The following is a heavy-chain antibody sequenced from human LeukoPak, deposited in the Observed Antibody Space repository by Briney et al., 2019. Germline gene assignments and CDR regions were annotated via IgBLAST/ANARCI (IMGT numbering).Heavy chain of an antibody. J-gene: IGHJ5*02. CDR3: ARDGRGIYGSGTLGP. V-gene: IGHV1-2*02. CDR2: INPNRGDT. Sequence: SVPETCQGSLYTFTGYYLHWVRQAPGQGLEWVGCINPNRGDTNYAQKFQGRVTMTRDTSSSTAYMVLSRLRSDDTAVDYCARDGRGIYGSGTLGPWGQGTLVTVSS. CDR1: LYTFTGYY. D-gene: IGHD3-10*01.